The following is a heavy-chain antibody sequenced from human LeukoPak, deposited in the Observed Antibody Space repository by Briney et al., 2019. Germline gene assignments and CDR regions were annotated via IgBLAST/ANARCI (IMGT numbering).Heavy chain of an antibody. Sequence: PRGSLRLSCAASGFSFSRYWMHWVRHSPGKGLVWVSRINEDGSTTTYADSVKGRFTISRDNAKNTLHLQMNSLRAEDTAVYYCARGVPPGFDPWGQGTLVTVSS. D-gene: IGHD3-10*01. J-gene: IGHJ5*02. CDR3: ARGVPPGFDP. CDR2: INEDGSTT. CDR1: GFSFSRYW. V-gene: IGHV3-74*03.